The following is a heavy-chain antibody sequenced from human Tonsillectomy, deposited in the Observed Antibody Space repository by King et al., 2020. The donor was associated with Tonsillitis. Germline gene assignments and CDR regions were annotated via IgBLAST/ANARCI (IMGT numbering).Heavy chain of an antibody. CDR3: ARDQRRDGYTVESDVFDI. CDR1: GFTFSNYW. CDR2: INQDGREK. Sequence: VQLVESGGGLVQPGGSLRLSCAGSGFTFSNYWRSWVRQAPGKGLEWVANINQDGREKYYVDSVKGRFTISRDNAKNSLYLQMNSLRAEDTAVYYCARDQRRDGYTVESDVFDIWGQGTMVPVSS. V-gene: IGHV3-7*01. J-gene: IGHJ3*02. D-gene: IGHD5-24*01.